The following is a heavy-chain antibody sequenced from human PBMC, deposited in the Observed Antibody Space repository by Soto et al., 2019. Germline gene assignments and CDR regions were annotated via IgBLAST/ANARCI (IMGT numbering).Heavy chain of an antibody. D-gene: IGHD6-19*01. V-gene: IGHV1-3*01. J-gene: IGHJ4*02. CDR1: GYTFTSYA. CDR2: INAGNGNT. CDR3: ARDSSHGPSSGWYLEYYFDY. Sequence: QVQLVQSGAEVKKPGASVKVSCKASGYTFTSYAMHWVRQAPGQRLEWMGWINAGNGNTKYSQKFQGRVTITRDTSASTAYMELSSLRSEDTAVYYCARDSSHGPSSGWYLEYYFDYWGQGTLVTVSS.